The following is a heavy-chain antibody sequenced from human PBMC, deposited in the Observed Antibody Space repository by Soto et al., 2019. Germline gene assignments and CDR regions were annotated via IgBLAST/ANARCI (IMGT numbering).Heavy chain of an antibody. Sequence: QVQLVESGGGVVQPGRSLRLSCAASGFTFSSYGMHWVRQAPGKGLEWVAVIWYDGSNKYYADSVKGRFTISRDNSKNTLYLQMNSLRAEDTAVYYCARDFFVGLLWFGEGMDVWGQGTTVTVSS. V-gene: IGHV3-33*01. CDR2: IWYDGSNK. J-gene: IGHJ6*02. CDR3: ARDFFVGLLWFGEGMDV. D-gene: IGHD3-10*01. CDR1: GFTFSSYG.